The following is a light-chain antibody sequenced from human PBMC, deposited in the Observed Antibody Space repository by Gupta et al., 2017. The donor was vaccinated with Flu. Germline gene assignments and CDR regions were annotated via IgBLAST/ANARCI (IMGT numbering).Light chain of an antibody. CDR3: QTWGTGIVV. CDR1: GHSTYA. CDR2: VNSDGSH. J-gene: IGLJ2*01. V-gene: IGLV4-69*01. Sequence: GHSTYAITWHQQQPEKGPRYLMKVNSDGSHSKGDGIPDRFSGSSSGAERYLTISSLQPEDEADYYCQTWGTGIVVFGGGTKLTVL.